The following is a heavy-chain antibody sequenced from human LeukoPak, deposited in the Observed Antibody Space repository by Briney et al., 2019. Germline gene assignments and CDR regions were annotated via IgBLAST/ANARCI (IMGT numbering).Heavy chain of an antibody. CDR3: ARGATRIDY. CDR1: GFTFSSYN. CDR2: ISISSTYI. V-gene: IGHV3-21*01. D-gene: IGHD1-26*01. Sequence: GGSLRLSCAASGFTFSSYNMNWVRQAPGKWLEWVSSISISSTYIYYEDSVKARFTISRDNAKTSLYAQFNSLRGEDTAVYYCARGATRIDYWGQGTLVTVSS. J-gene: IGHJ4*02.